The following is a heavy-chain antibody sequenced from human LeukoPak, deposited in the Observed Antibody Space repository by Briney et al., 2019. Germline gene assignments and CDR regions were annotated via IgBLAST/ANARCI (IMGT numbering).Heavy chain of an antibody. CDR1: GGSFSGYY. J-gene: IGHJ4*02. V-gene: IGHV4-34*01. D-gene: IGHD3-3*01. CDR3: ARHSTFFGVVIIKGRVRGPFDY. CDR2: IHYSGSA. Sequence: SETLSLTCAVYGGSFSGYYWTWIRQPPGKGLEWIGEIHYSGSATYNPSLKSRVTISEDTSKNQFSLKMNSVTAADTAVYYCARHSTFFGVVIIKGRVRGPFDYWGQGTLVTVSS.